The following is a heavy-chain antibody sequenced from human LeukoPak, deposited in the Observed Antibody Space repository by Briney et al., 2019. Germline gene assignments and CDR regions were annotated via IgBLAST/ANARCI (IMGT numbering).Heavy chain of an antibody. CDR3: ASRRYCSGGSCPFDY. CDR1: GYTFTGYY. D-gene: IGHD2-15*01. CDR2: INPNSGGT. Sequence: ASVKVSCKASGYTFTGYYMHWVRQAPGQGLEWMGWINPNSGGTNYAQKFQGRVTKARDTSISTAYMELSRLRSDDTAVYYCASRRYCSGGSCPFDYWGQGTLVTVSS. V-gene: IGHV1-2*02. J-gene: IGHJ4*02.